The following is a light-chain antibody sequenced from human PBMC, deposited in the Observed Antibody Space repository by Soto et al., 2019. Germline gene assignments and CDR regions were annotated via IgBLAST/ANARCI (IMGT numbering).Light chain of an antibody. J-gene: IGLJ3*02. CDR2: GNS. Sequence: QSVLTQPPSVSGSPGQRVTISCTGTSSNIGAGYYVHWYQQLPGTAPKLLIYGNSNRPSGVPDRFSGSKSGTSASLAITGLRAEDEADYYCQSYYSSMSGWVFGGGTKLTVL. V-gene: IGLV1-40*01. CDR3: QSYYSSMSGWV. CDR1: SSNIGAGYY.